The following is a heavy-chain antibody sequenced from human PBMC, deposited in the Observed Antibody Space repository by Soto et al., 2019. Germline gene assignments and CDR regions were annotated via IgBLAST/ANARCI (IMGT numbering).Heavy chain of an antibody. D-gene: IGHD6-13*01. CDR3: ARAGHYSFYYMDV. CDR1: GFSLTNTTMG. J-gene: IGHJ6*03. Sequence: QVTLKESGPVLVQPTETLSTTCTVSGFSLTNTTMGVTWIRHPPGTALEWLTHIFSTDDISYNTSLKSRATIAQDISKSLVVLTLSNMDPLYTCTYYCARAGHYSFYYMDVWGKGTTLIGSS. V-gene: IGHV2-26*01. CDR2: IFSTDDI.